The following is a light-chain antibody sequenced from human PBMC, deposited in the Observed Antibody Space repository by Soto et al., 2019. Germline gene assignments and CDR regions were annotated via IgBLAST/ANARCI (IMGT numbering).Light chain of an antibody. Sequence: EIVLTQSPATLSLSPGERATLSCRASRSVSRYLAWYQQKPGQAPRLLIYDPSYRAAGIPARFSDSGSATDLTLTISSLEPEDFAVYYCHQRSNWITFGQGTRLEIK. CDR1: RSVSRY. CDR3: HQRSNWIT. CDR2: DPS. J-gene: IGKJ5*01. V-gene: IGKV3-11*01.